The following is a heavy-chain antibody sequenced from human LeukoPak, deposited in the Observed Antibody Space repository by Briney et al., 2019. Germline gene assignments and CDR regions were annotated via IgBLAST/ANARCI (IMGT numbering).Heavy chain of an antibody. J-gene: IGHJ4*02. V-gene: IGHV4-39*07. Sequence: PSETLSLTCNVSGDSISSSTYYWGWIRQPPGKGLEWIANIYRSGTTYYNPSLKSRLTISVDTSKNQFSLKLSSVTAADTAVYYCARDHGDYVGYFDYWGQGSLVTVSS. D-gene: IGHD4-17*01. CDR3: ARDHGDYVGYFDY. CDR2: IYRSGTT. CDR1: GDSISSSTYY.